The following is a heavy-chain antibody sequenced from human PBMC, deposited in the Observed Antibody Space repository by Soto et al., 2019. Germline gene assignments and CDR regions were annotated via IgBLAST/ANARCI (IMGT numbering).Heavy chain of an antibody. CDR1: GFTFSSYG. CDR2: ISYDGSNK. Sequence: GESLKISCAASGFTFSSYGMHWVRQAPGKGLEWVAVISYDGSNKYYADSVKGRFTISRDNSKNTLYLQMNSLRAEDTAVYYCAKDRSPTYPSYGMDVWGQGTTVTVSS. CDR3: AKDRSPTYPSYGMDV. V-gene: IGHV3-30*18. J-gene: IGHJ6*02.